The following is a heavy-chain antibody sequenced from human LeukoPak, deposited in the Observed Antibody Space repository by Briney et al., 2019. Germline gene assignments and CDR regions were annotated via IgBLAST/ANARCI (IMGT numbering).Heavy chain of an antibody. CDR2: MNPNSGNT. CDR3: ARVGYGDYVLDAFDI. D-gene: IGHD4-17*01. J-gene: IGHJ3*02. CDR1: GCTFTSYD. V-gene: IGHV1-8*01. Sequence: ASVKVSCKASGCTFTSYDINWVRQATGQGLEWMGWMNPNSGNTGYAQKFQGRVTMTRNTSISTAYMELSGLRSEDTAVYYCARVGYGDYVLDAFDIWGQGTMVTVSS.